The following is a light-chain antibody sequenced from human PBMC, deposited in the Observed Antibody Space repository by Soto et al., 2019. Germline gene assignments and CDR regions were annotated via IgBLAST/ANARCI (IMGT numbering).Light chain of an antibody. Sequence: VSASVGDRVTLTCRASQGISSWLAWYQQKPGKAPKLLIYASSSLQSGVPSRFSGSGSGTHFTLTISSLQPEDSATYYCLQSDSFPHTFGQGTKLEIK. V-gene: IGKV1-12*01. CDR2: ASS. CDR3: LQSDSFPHT. J-gene: IGKJ2*01. CDR1: QGISSW.